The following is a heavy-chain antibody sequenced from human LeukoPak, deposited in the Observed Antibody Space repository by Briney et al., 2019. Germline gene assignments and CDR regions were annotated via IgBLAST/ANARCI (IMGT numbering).Heavy chain of an antibody. CDR1: GGSISSHY. CDR2: IYSSGSS. D-gene: IGHD5-18*01. CDR3: ARGGRSYDSHGKFDP. V-gene: IGHV4-4*07. J-gene: IGHJ5*02. Sequence: SETLPLTCTVSGGSISSHYWSRVRQPAGKGLEWIGRIYSSGSSNYNPSLKSRVTMSVDTSRKQLSLQVRSVTAADTAVYYCARGGRSYDSHGKFDPWGQGTLVTVSS.